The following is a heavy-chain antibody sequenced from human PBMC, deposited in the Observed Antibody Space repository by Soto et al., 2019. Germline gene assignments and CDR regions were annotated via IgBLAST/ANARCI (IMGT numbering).Heavy chain of an antibody. J-gene: IGHJ4*02. CDR1: GYTFTSYG. Sequence: GASVKVSCKASGYTFTSYGINWVRQAPGQGLEWMGWISAYNGNTNYAQKLQGRITMTTDTSTSTAYMELRSLRSDDTAVYYCARGRYDIHYPPFDYWGQGTLVTVSS. CDR2: ISAYNGNT. V-gene: IGHV1-18*01. D-gene: IGHD3-9*01. CDR3: ARGRYDIHYPPFDY.